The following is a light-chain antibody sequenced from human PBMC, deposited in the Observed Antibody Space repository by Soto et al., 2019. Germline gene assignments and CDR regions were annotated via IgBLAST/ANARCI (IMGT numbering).Light chain of an antibody. Sequence: QAVVTQEPSFSVSPGGTVTLTCGLSSGSVSTSYYPSWYQQTPGQAPRTLIYSTNTRSSGVPDSFSGSILGNKAALTITGAQADDESDYYCVLYMGSGYWVFGGGTKVTVL. CDR3: VLYMGSGYWV. J-gene: IGLJ3*02. CDR1: SGSVSTSYY. CDR2: STN. V-gene: IGLV8-61*01.